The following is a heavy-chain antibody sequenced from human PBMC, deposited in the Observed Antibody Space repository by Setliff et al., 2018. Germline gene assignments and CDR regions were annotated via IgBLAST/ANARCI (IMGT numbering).Heavy chain of an antibody. J-gene: IGHJ6*02. CDR2: IKQDGSEK. D-gene: IGHD3-10*01. Sequence: TGGSLRLSCAASGFTFSRYWMSWVRQAPGKGLEWVANIKQDGSEKYYVDSVKGRFTISRDNAKKSVYLQMNSLRAEDTAVYYCARDHAYGSRFYYYYYYGMDVWGQGTTVTVSS. CDR3: ARDHAYGSRFYYYYYYGMDV. CDR1: GFTFSRYW. V-gene: IGHV3-7*01.